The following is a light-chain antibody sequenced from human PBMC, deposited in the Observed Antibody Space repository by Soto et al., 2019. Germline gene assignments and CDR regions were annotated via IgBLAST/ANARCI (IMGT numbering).Light chain of an antibody. Sequence: QSALSPPASVSGSRGQSITISCTGTSSDVGGYNYVSWYQQHPGKAPKLMIYDVSNRPSGVSNRFSGSKSGNTASLTISGLQAEDEADYYCSSYTSSSTPYVFGTGTKLTVL. CDR3: SSYTSSSTPYV. J-gene: IGLJ1*01. CDR2: DVS. V-gene: IGLV2-14*01. CDR1: SSDVGGYNY.